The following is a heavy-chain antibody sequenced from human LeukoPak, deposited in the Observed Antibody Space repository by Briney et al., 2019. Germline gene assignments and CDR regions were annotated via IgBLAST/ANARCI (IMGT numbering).Heavy chain of an antibody. V-gene: IGHV4-59*12. CDR1: GGSMRSYY. D-gene: IGHD2-2*01. CDR2: IYYSGRN. J-gene: IGHJ6*03. CDR3: ARNAMLYYYMDV. Sequence: PSETLSLTCTVSGGSMRSYYWSWLRQPPGKGLEWLGYIYYSGRNNFNPSLKSRVTISVDTPKKHFSLKLSPATAPAPAVVFLARNAMLYYYMDVWGKGTPVTVS.